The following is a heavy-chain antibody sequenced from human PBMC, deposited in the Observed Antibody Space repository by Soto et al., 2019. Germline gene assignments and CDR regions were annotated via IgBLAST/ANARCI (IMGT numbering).Heavy chain of an antibody. Sequence: QVQLVQSGAEEKKPGASVKVSCKASGYTFTGYAMHWVRQAPGQRLEWMGWINAGNGNTKYSQKFQGRVTITRDTSARTAYIELSSLRSEDTAVYYGARAVAVAADFDSWGLGTLVTVSS. CDR3: ARAVAVAADFDS. CDR2: INAGNGNT. CDR1: GYTFTGYA. D-gene: IGHD6-19*01. V-gene: IGHV1-3*05. J-gene: IGHJ4*02.